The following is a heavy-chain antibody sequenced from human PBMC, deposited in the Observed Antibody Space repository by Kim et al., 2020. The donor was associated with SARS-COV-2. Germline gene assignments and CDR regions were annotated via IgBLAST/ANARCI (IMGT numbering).Heavy chain of an antibody. J-gene: IGHJ6*02. CDR1: GFTFDDFG. V-gene: IGHV3-20*04. CDR2: INWDGSSE. CDR3: AREWGTETAMDLYNYYGMDV. Sequence: GGSLRLSCAASGFTFDDFGMSWVRQAPGKGLEWVSGINWDGSSEDYADSVKGRFTVSRDNAKNSLYLHMDSLRVEDTAFYYCAREWGTETAMDLYNYYGMDVWGQGTAVTVSS. D-gene: IGHD5-18*01.